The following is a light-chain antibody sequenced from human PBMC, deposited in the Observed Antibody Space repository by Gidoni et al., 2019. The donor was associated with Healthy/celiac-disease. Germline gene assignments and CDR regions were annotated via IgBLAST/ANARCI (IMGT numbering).Light chain of an antibody. CDR3: SSYTSSITLVV. Sequence: QSALTQPAPASGSPGQSITISCTGTSSDVGGYNYVSWYQQHPGKAPKLMIYDVSNRPSGVSNRFSGSKSGNTASLTISGLQAEDEADYYCSSYTSSITLVVFGGGTKLPVL. CDR2: DVS. CDR1: SSDVGGYNY. J-gene: IGLJ2*01. V-gene: IGLV2-14*01.